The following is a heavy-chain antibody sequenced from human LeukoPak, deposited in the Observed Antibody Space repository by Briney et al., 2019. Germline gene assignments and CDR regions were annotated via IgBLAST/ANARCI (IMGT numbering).Heavy chain of an antibody. D-gene: IGHD6-25*01. V-gene: IGHV2-5*02. CDR2: IYWDDDK. Sequence: ESGPTLVKPTQTLTLTCTFSGFSLDTRGVGVGWIRQPPGKPLEWLALIYWDDDKRYSPSLKSRLTITKDTSKNQVVLTMTNMDPGDTATYYCAHRQRQLGLYCFAYWGQGTLVTVSS. CDR1: GFSLDTRGVG. J-gene: IGHJ4*02. CDR3: AHRQRQLGLYCFAY.